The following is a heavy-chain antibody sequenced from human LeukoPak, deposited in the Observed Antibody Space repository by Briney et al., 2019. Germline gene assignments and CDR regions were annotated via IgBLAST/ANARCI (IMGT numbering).Heavy chain of an antibody. CDR2: ISSSGSSK. V-gene: IGHV3-48*03. D-gene: IGHD6-19*01. CDR3: ARDFSPQGSSGWLVY. Sequence: GGSLRLSCAASGFTFSSYEMNWVRQAPGKGLEWVSYISSSGSSKYYADSVKGRFTISRDNAKNSLYLQMNSLRAGDTAVYYCARDFSPQGSSGWLVYWGQGTLVTVSS. J-gene: IGHJ4*02. CDR1: GFTFSSYE.